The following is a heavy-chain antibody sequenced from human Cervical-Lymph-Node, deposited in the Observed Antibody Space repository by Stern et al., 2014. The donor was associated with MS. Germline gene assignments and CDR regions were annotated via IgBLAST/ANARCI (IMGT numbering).Heavy chain of an antibody. CDR2: IYWNDQE. J-gene: IGHJ4*02. Sequence: TLRESGPALVKPTQTLTLTCTFSGFSLSTSGLGVGWIRQPPGKALEWLAYIYWNDQERYSPSLKSRLAITKDTSKNQVVLTLTNVDPVDTATYYCAHRTAGPFDSWGQGTLVTVSS. CDR3: AHRTAGPFDS. CDR1: GFSLSTSGLG. V-gene: IGHV2-5*01.